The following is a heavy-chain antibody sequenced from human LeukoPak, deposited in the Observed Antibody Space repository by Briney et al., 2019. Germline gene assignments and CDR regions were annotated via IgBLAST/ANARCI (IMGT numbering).Heavy chain of an antibody. CDR1: GGTFSSYA. CDR3: ASIDTGTTLSYFDY. CDR2: IIPIFGTA. V-gene: IGHV1-69*13. Sequence: SVKVSCKASGGTFSSYAISWVRQAPGQGLEWMGGIIPIFGTANYAQKFQGRVTITADESTSTAYMELSSLRSEDTAVYYCASIDTGTTLSYFDYWGQGTLVTVSS. D-gene: IGHD1-1*01. J-gene: IGHJ4*02.